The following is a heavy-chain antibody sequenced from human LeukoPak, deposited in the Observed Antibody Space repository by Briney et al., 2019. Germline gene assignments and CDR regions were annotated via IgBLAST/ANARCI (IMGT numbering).Heavy chain of an antibody. D-gene: IGHD2-2*01. V-gene: IGHV3-30-3*01. CDR1: GFTFSSYA. J-gene: IGHJ4*02. Sequence: GGSLRLSCAASGFTFSSYAMHWVRQAPGKGLEWVAVISYDGSNKYYADSVKGRFTISRDNSKNTLYLQMNSLRAEDTAVYYCAREKKSSTSMDYWGQGTLVTVST. CDR2: ISYDGSNK. CDR3: AREKKSSTSMDY.